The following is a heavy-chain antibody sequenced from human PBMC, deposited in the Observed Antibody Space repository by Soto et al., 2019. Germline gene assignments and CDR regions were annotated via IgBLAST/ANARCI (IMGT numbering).Heavy chain of an antibody. D-gene: IGHD3-16*01. V-gene: IGHV1-18*01. J-gene: IGHJ6*02. CDR1: GYIFVNYG. Sequence: QVQLVQSGDEMKKPGASVRVSCKASGYIFVNYGIAWVRQAPGQGLEWMGWISPYTGDTHSASKVQGRLTMTTDPSTSTAYMDLGSLTSDDTAVYYCAMVDNYVTPTPQDVWGQGTTVTVSS. CDR2: ISPYTGDT. CDR3: AMVDNYVTPTPQDV.